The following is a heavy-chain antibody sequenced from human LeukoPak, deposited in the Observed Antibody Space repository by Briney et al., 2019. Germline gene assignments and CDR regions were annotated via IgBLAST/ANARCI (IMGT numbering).Heavy chain of an antibody. D-gene: IGHD3-10*01. CDR3: ARSPRGVSYFDC. V-gene: IGHV3-66*01. CDR1: GFTVSSYY. CDR2: IYSGGSI. J-gene: IGHJ4*02. Sequence: GGSLRLCCAPSGFTVSSYYMSWVRQAPGKGLEWVSVIYSGGSIYYTDPVKGRFTISRDDSKNTLYLQMNSLRAEDTAVYYCARSPRGVSYFDCWGQGTLVTVSS.